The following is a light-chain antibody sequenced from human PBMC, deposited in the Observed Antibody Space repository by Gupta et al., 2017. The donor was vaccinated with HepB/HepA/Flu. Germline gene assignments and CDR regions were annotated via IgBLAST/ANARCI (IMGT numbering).Light chain of an antibody. CDR1: ESIVNY. Sequence: PGETATLSCMASESIVNYLAWLQQKPGQAPRLLIYDAYFRASGIPVRFSGSGSGTDFSLTINSLEPEDFAVYYCQQRSNWPPITFGGGTKVEIK. CDR3: QQRSNWPPIT. V-gene: IGKV3-11*01. CDR2: DAY. J-gene: IGKJ4*01.